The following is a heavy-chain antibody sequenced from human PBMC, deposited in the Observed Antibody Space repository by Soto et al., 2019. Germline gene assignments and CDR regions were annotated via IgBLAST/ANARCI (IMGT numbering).Heavy chain of an antibody. Sequence: GGSLRLSCAASGFTFSTYAFDWVRQAPGKGLEWVSYISPTGIIYYADSVKGRFTISRDNAKNSLYLQMNSLRDEDTAVYFCARDGRRGYDMDVWGQGTTVTVSS. J-gene: IGHJ6*02. CDR1: GFTFSTYA. CDR2: ISPTGII. CDR3: ARDGRRGYDMDV. D-gene: IGHD3-10*01. V-gene: IGHV3-48*02.